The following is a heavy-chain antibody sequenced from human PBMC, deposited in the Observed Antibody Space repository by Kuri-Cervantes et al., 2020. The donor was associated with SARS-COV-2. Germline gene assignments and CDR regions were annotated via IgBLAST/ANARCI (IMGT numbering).Heavy chain of an antibody. Sequence: GGSLRLSCKGSGHSFTTYWIGWVRQMPGKGLEWMGIIYPGDSDTRYSPSFQGQVTISADKSISTAYLQWSSLRAEDTAVYYCAKGGHGLIAILTSYYYYYGMDVWGQGTTVTVSS. V-gene: IGHV5-51*01. J-gene: IGHJ6*02. CDR3: AKGGHGLIAILTSYYYYYGMDV. CDR2: IYPGDSDT. CDR1: GHSFTTYW. D-gene: IGHD2-21*01.